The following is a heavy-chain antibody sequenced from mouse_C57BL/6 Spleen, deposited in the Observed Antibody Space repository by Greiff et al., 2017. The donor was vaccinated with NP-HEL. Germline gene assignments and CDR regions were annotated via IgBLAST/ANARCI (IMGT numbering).Heavy chain of an antibody. CDR3: TGGYYGPWFAY. Sequence: EVKLMESGGGLVQPGGSMKLSCVASGFTFSNYWMNWVRQSPEKGLEWVAQIRLKSDNYATHYAESVKGRFTISRDDSKSSVYLQMNNLRAEDTGIYYCTGGYYGPWFAYWGQGTLVTVSA. CDR1: GFTFSNYW. CDR2: IRLKSDNYAT. J-gene: IGHJ3*01. V-gene: IGHV6-3*01. D-gene: IGHD1-1*01.